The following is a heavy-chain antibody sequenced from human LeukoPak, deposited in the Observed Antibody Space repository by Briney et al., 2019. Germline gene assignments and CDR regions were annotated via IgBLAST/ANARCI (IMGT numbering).Heavy chain of an antibody. CDR3: ARGGLQWELLGNWFDP. CDR1: GYTFTSNY. V-gene: IGHV1-46*01. CDR2: IYPRDGST. D-gene: IGHD3-3*01. Sequence: ASVKVSCKASGYTFTSNYIHWVRQAPGQGLEWMGMIYPRDGSTSYAQKFQGRVTVTRDTSMSTVYMELSSLRSEDTAVYYCARGGLQWELLGNWFDPWGQGTLVTVSS. J-gene: IGHJ5*02.